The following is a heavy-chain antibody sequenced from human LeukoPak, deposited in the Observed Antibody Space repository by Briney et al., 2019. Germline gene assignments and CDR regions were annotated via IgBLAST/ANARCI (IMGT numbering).Heavy chain of an antibody. CDR2: IYYSGST. D-gene: IGHD3-22*01. Sequence: SETLSLTCTVSGGSISSGGYYWSWIRQHPGKGLEWIGYIYYSGSTYYNPSLKSRVTISVDTSKNQFSLKLSSVTAADTAVYYCARALRYDSSGYCRNWFDPWGQGTLVTVSS. J-gene: IGHJ5*02. V-gene: IGHV4-31*03. CDR1: GGSISSGGYY. CDR3: ARALRYDSSGYCRNWFDP.